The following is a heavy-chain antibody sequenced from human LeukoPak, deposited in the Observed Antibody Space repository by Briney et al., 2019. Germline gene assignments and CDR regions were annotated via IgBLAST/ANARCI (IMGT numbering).Heavy chain of an antibody. V-gene: IGHV1-2*02. CDR2: INPNSGGT. CDR1: GYTFTGYY. J-gene: IGHJ4*02. D-gene: IGHD3-9*01. CDR3: ATSYTSVDILTGYYLDY. Sequence: ASVKVSCTASGYTFTGYYMHWVRQAPGQGREWMGWINPNSGGTNYAQKFQGRVTMTSDTSISTAYMELSRLRSDDTAVYYCATSYTSVDILTGYYLDYWGQGTLVTVSS.